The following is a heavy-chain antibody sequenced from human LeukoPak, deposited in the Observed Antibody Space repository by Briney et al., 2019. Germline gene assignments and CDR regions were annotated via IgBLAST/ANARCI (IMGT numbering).Heavy chain of an antibody. CDR2: IYPGDSDT. Sequence: GGSLEISCKGSGYRFTSYWIGWGRQVPGKGLEWMGIIYPGDSDTRYSPSFQGQVTISADKSISTAYLQWSSLKASDTAMYYCARPLAIGQWPPTDAFDIWGQGAMVTVSS. CDR1: GYRFTSYW. J-gene: IGHJ3*02. D-gene: IGHD6-19*01. CDR3: ARPLAIGQWPPTDAFDI. V-gene: IGHV5-51*01.